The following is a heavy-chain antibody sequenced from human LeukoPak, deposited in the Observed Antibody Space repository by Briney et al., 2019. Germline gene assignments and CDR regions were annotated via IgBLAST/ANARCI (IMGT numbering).Heavy chain of an antibody. V-gene: IGHV4-39*01. CDR1: GGTISIGSNY. CDR2: IFWNGKT. D-gene: IGHD3-16*01. CDR3: ARSFGAATGSLDF. Sequence: PSETLSLTCTVSGGTISIGSNYWGWIRQSPRTGLEWIANIFWNGKTYYNPSLRSRVTMSLDTSKSQFSLKLSSAIASDSAVYYCARSFGAATGSLDFWGQGALVTVSS. J-gene: IGHJ4*02.